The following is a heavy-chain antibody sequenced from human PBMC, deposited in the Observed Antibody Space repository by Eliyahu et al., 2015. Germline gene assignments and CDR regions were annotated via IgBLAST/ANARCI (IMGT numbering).Heavy chain of an antibody. CDR2: IRSKAYGGTT. CDR1: GFXFGDYA. J-gene: IGHJ4*02. CDR3: TRPYDSSGYPRVDY. D-gene: IGHD3-22*01. Sequence: EVQLVESGGGLVQPGRSLRLSCTASGFXFGDYAMSWFRQAPGKGLEWVGFIRSKAYGGTTEYAASVKGRFTISRDDSKSIAHLQMNSLKTEDTAVYYCTRPYDSSGYPRVDYWGQGTLVTVSS. V-gene: IGHV3-49*03.